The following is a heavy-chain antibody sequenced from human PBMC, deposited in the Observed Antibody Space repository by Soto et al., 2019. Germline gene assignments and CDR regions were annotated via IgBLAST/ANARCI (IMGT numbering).Heavy chain of an antibody. D-gene: IGHD6-19*01. V-gene: IGHV3-33*01. CDR2: IWYDGSNK. Sequence: GGSLRLSCAASGFTFSSYGMHWVRQAPGKGLEWVAVIWYDGSNKYYADSVKGRFTISRDNSKNTLYLQMNSLRAEDTAVYYCASDSAGGYNWFDPWGQGTLVTVSS. CDR3: ASDSAGGYNWFDP. J-gene: IGHJ5*02. CDR1: GFTFSSYG.